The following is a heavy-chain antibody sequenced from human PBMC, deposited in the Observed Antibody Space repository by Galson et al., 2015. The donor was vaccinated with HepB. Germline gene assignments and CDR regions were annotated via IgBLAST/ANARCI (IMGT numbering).Heavy chain of an antibody. D-gene: IGHD3-10*01. J-gene: IGHJ4*02. CDR2: INPSGGST. CDR1: GYTFTSYY. Sequence: SVKVSCKASGYTFTSYYMHWVRQAPGQGLEWMGIINPSGGSTSYAQKFQSRVTMTRDTSTSTVYMELSSLRSEDTAVYYCATGMVQGVIPFDYWGQGTLVTVSS. V-gene: IGHV1-46*03. CDR3: ATGMVQGVIPFDY.